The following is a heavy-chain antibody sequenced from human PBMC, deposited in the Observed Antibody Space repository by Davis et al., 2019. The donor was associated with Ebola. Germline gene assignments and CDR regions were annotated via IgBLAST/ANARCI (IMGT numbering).Heavy chain of an antibody. CDR2: SHYSENS. D-gene: IGHD6-13*01. CDR3: ARDFSHWYGGSRYDS. Sequence: WVRQAPGKGLEWIVSSHYSENSYHNPSLRSRVTISVGTSENQFSLHLSSVTAADTAVYYCARDFSHWYGGSRYDSWGQGTLVTVSS. V-gene: IGHV4-39*07. J-gene: IGHJ5*01.